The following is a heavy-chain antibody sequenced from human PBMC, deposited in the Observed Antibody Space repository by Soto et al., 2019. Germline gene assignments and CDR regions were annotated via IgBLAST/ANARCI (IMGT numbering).Heavy chain of an antibody. CDR2: INPNSGGT. CDR1: GYTFTGYY. Sequence: ASVKVSCKASGYTFTGYYIHWVRQAPGQGLEWMGWINPNSGGTNYAQKFQGWVTMTRDTSISTAYMELSRLRSDDTAVYYCAREGGMATVATLHFYDWGKGTLVPVDS. V-gene: IGHV1-2*04. D-gene: IGHD4-4*01. J-gene: IGHJ4*02. CDR3: AREGGMATVATLHFYD.